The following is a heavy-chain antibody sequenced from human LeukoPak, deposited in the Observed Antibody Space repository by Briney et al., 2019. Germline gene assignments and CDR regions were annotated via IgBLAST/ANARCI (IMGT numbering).Heavy chain of an antibody. D-gene: IGHD5-12*01. Sequence: GGSLRLSCAASGFTFSSYAMSWVRQAPGKGLQWVSSISSSSSYIYYADAVKGRFTISRDDARNSLYLQMNSLRAEDTAVYCCARDGARGYFEPFDHWGQGTLVTVSS. V-gene: IGHV3-21*06. CDR1: GFTFSSYA. J-gene: IGHJ4*02. CDR2: ISSSSSYI. CDR3: ARDGARGYFEPFDH.